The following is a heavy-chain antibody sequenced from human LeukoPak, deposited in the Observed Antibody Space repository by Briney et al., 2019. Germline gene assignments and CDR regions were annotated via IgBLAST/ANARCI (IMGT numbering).Heavy chain of an antibody. V-gene: IGHV1-18*01. CDR2: ISGYNGNT. CDR3: ARGSTLGAAADY. CDR1: GYTFTSYG. J-gene: IGHJ4*02. D-gene: IGHD3-16*01. Sequence: ASVKVSCKASGYTFTSYGVSWVRQAPGQGLEWMGWISGYNGNTDYAREVQGRVTMTTDTSTSTAYMELSSLRSEDTAVYYCARGSTLGAAADYWGQGTLVTVSS.